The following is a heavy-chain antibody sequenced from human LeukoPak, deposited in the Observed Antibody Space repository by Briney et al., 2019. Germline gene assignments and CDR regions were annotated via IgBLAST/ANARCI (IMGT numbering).Heavy chain of an antibody. D-gene: IGHD6-19*01. CDR1: GFTFSSYG. J-gene: IGHJ4*02. V-gene: IGHV3-30*18. Sequence: GRSLRLSCAASGFTFSSYGMHWVRQAPGKGLEWVAVISYDGSNKYYADSVKGRFTISRDNSKNTLYLQMNSLRAEDTAVYCCAKGVVAVAGSGLDYWGQGTLVTVSS. CDR2: ISYDGSNK. CDR3: AKGVVAVAGSGLDY.